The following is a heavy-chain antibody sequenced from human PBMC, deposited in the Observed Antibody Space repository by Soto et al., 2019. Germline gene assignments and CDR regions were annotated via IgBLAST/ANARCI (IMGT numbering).Heavy chain of an antibody. CDR2: ISWNSGSI. Sequence: GGSLRLSCAASGFTFDDYAMHWVRQAPGKGLEWVSGISWNSGSIGYADSVKGRFTISRDNAKNSLYLQMNSLRAEDTALYYCAKDIGSGLFSGWFDPWGQGTLVTVSS. CDR3: AKDIGSGLFSGWFDP. J-gene: IGHJ5*02. V-gene: IGHV3-9*01. CDR1: GFTFDDYA. D-gene: IGHD2-21*01.